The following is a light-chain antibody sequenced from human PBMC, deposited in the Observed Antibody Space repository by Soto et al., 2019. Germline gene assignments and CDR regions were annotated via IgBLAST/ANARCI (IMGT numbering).Light chain of an antibody. CDR3: QQYGSSTWT. CDR1: QSVSSSY. Sequence: EIVLTQSPGTLSLSPGERATLSCRASQSVSSSYLARYQQKPGQAPRLLIYGASSRATGIPDRFSGSGSGTDFTLPISRLEPEDFAVYYCQQYGSSTWTFGQGTKV. J-gene: IGKJ1*01. V-gene: IGKV3-20*01. CDR2: GAS.